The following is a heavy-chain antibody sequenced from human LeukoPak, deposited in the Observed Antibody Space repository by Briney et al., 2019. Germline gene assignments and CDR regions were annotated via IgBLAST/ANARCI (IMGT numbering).Heavy chain of an antibody. CDR2: IYHSGST. CDR3: ARRRDGYNLGFFDY. CDR1: GHSISSGYY. Sequence: PSETLSLTCGVSGHSISSGYYWGWIRQPPGKGLEWIGSIYHSGSTDYNPSLKSRVTISVDTSKNQFSLKLNSVTAADTAVYYCARRRDGYNLGFFDYWGQGTLVTVSS. V-gene: IGHV4-38-2*01. J-gene: IGHJ4*02. D-gene: IGHD5-24*01.